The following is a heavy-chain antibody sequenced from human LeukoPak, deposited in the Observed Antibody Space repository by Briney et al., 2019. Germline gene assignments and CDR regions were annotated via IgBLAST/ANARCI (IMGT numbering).Heavy chain of an antibody. V-gene: IGHV3-30*02. CDR3: AKVFVVVPAARD. CDR2: IRYDGSNK. CDR1: GFTFSSYG. J-gene: IGHJ4*02. Sequence: GGSLRLSCAASGFTFSSYGMHWVRQAPGKGLEWVAFIRYDGSNKYYADSVKGRFTISRDNSKNTLYLQMNSLRAEDTAVYYCAKVFVVVPAARDWGQGTLVTVSS. D-gene: IGHD2-2*01.